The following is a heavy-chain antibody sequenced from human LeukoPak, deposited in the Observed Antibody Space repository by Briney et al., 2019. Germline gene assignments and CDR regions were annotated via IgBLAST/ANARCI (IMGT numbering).Heavy chain of an antibody. J-gene: IGHJ4*02. CDR3: ARRHKRGAYSYAVDY. CDR2: IYPSDSDT. D-gene: IGHD5-18*01. CDR1: GYSFTSYW. V-gene: IGHV5-51*01. Sequence: GESLKISCKGSGYSFTSYWIAWVRQMPGKGLEWMGIIYPSDSDTRYSPSFQGQVTISADKSISTAYLQWNSLKASDTAMYYCARRHKRGAYSYAVDYWGQGTLVTVSS.